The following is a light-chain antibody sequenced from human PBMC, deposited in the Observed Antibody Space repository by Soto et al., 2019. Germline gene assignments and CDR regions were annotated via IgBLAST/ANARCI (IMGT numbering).Light chain of an antibody. J-gene: IGLJ2*01. V-gene: IGLV3-25*03. CDR3: QSADSSGTYVI. CDR1: ALPKKY. CDR2: KDS. Sequence: SYELTQPPSVSVSPGQTARITCSGDALPKKYAYWYQQKPGQAPVLLIYKDSERPSGIPERFSGSSSGTTVTLTISGVQAGDEADYYCQSADSSGTYVIFGGGTQLTV.